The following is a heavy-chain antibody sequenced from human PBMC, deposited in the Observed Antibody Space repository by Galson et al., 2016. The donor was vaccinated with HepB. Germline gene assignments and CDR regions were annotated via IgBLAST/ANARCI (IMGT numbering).Heavy chain of an antibody. CDR3: ARQYWGGPSDY. J-gene: IGHJ4*02. CDR2: ILHTGRV. D-gene: IGHD2/OR15-2a*01. V-gene: IGHV4-4*02. CDR1: GVSISSSDW. Sequence: SETLSLTCAVSGVSISSSDWWSWVRQPPGQGLEWIGQILHTGRVNYTPSLASRVTISIDTSNNHFSLRLTSVTAADTALYYCARQYWGGPSDYWGQGTLVIGSS.